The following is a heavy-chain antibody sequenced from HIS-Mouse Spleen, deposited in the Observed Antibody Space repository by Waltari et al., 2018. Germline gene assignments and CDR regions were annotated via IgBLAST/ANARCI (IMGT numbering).Heavy chain of an antibody. CDR3: ARGLVAAGIFDY. V-gene: IGHV4-59*01. Sequence: QLQLQESGPGLVKPSETLSLTCTVSGGSISSYYWSWIRQPTGKGLEGIGYIYYSGSTNYNPSLKSRITISVDTSKNQFSLKLSSVTAADTAVYYCARGLVAAGIFDYWGQGTLVTVSS. J-gene: IGHJ4*02. CDR2: IYYSGST. D-gene: IGHD1-26*01. CDR1: GGSISSYY.